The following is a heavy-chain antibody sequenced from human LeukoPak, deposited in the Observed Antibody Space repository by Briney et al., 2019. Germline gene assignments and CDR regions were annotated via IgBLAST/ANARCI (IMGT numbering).Heavy chain of an antibody. D-gene: IGHD2-21*02. Sequence: ASVKVSCKASGYTFTSYDINWVRQATGQGLEWMGWMNPNSGNTGYAQKFQGRVTMTRNTSISTAYMELSSLRSEDTAVYYCARGLDAYCGGDCYFFDYWGQGTLLTVSS. CDR1: GYTFTSYD. V-gene: IGHV1-8*01. J-gene: IGHJ4*02. CDR2: MNPNSGNT. CDR3: ARGLDAYCGGDCYFFDY.